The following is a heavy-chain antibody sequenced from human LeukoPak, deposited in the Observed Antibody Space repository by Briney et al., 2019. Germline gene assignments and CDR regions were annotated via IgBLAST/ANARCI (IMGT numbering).Heavy chain of an antibody. CDR2: IYYSGST. V-gene: IGHV4-39*07. D-gene: IGHD3-22*01. Sequence: SETLSLTCTVSGGSISSTSYYWGWIRQPPGKGLEWIGSIYYSGSTYYNPSLKSRVTISVDTSKNQFSLKLSSVTAADTAVYYCARSTSDSSGYYEDYWGQGTLVTVSS. J-gene: IGHJ4*02. CDR1: GGSISSTSYY. CDR3: ARSTSDSSGYYEDY.